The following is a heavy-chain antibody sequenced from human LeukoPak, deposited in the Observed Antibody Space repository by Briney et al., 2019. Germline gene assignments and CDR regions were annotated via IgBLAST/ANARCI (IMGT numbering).Heavy chain of an antibody. D-gene: IGHD2-2*01. CDR1: GFSFNIYW. CDR2: IWYDGSNK. CDR3: ARDQGCTSTNCYSLFFHY. V-gene: IGHV3-33*08. J-gene: IGHJ4*02. Sequence: GGSLRLSCAASGFSFNIYWMSWVRQAPGKGLEWVALIWYDGSNKYYADSVKGRFTISRDNSKNTLYLQMNSLRAEDTAVYYCARDQGCTSTNCYSLFFHYWGQGTLVTVSS.